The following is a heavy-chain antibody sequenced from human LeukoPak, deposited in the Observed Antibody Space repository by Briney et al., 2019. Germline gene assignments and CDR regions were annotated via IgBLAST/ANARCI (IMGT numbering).Heavy chain of an antibody. CDR1: GFTFSSYG. Sequence: GGSLRLSCAASGFTFSSYGMSWVRQAPGKGLEWVSDNMFYADSVKGRFTISIDNSNHTVYLQMNSLRVDDTAIYYCAKVATPNTLDAFDIWGQGTMVTVSS. V-gene: IGHV3-23*01. D-gene: IGHD1/OR15-1a*01. J-gene: IGHJ3*02. CDR3: AKVATPNTLDAFDI. CDR2: NM.